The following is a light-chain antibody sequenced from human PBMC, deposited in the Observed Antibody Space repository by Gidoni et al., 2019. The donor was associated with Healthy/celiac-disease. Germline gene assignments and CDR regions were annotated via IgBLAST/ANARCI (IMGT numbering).Light chain of an antibody. V-gene: IGKV1-33*01. CDR2: DAS. J-gene: IGKJ2*01. Sequence: DKQMSQSPSSLSASVGYRVTITCQASPDISNYLNWYQQKQGKAPKLLIYDASNLETGVPSRFSGSGSGTDFTFTISRLQPEDIATSYCQQYDNLPYTFGQGTKLEIK. CDR1: PDISNY. CDR3: QQYDNLPYT.